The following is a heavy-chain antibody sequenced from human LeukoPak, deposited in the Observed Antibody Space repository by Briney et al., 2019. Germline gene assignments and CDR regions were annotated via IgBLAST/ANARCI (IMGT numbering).Heavy chain of an antibody. V-gene: IGHV3-23*01. CDR2: IFPSGGEI. CDR3: ARLDASGLDY. CDR1: GFTFSTFA. Sequence: GGSLRLSCEASGFTFSTFAMIWVRQPPGKGLEWVSSIFPSGGEIHYADSVRGRFTISRDNSKSTLSLQMNSLRADDTAVYYCARLDASGLDYWGQGTLVTVSS. D-gene: IGHD6-19*01. J-gene: IGHJ4*02.